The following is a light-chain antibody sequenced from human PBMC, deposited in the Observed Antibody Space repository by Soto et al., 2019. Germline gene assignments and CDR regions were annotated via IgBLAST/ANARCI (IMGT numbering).Light chain of an antibody. J-gene: IGKJ3*01. V-gene: IGKV1-33*01. CDR1: QDISKY. Sequence: DIQMTQSPSSLSASVGDRVTITCQASQDISKYLSWYQQKPGKAPKLLIYDASNLERGVPSRFSGSGSGTDFTFTINILQPEAIATYYCQQYDNFPLTFGPGTKVDFK. CDR3: QQYDNFPLT. CDR2: DAS.